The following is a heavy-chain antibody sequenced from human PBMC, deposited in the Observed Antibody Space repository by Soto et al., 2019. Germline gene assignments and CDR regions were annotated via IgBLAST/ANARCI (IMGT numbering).Heavy chain of an antibody. Sequence: GGSLRLSCTVSGFAFNNYGINWVRQAPGKGLEWVSSISKSDYTYYSDSVKGRFTISRDNAKNSVSLQMNTLRVEDTAVYYCARDGEGRIAAAGRAFDIWGQGTMVTVSS. D-gene: IGHD6-13*01. CDR2: ISKSDYT. J-gene: IGHJ3*02. CDR3: ARDGEGRIAAAGRAFDI. V-gene: IGHV3-21*01. CDR1: GFAFNNYG.